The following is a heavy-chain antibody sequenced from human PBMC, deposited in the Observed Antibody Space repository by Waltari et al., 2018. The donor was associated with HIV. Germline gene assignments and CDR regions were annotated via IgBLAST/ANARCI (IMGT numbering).Heavy chain of an antibody. CDR2: IYSGGST. V-gene: IGHV3-66*01. J-gene: IGHJ6*02. D-gene: IGHD6-13*01. CDR1: GFTVSSNY. CDR3: ARDWAHSSSWSRYYYHGMDV. Sequence: EVQLVESGGGLVQPGGSLRLSCAASGFTVSSNYMSWVRQAPGKGLEWVAVIYSGGSTDYADSVKGRSTISRDNSKNTLYLQMNSLRAEDTAVYYCARDWAHSSSWSRYYYHGMDVWGQGTTITVSS.